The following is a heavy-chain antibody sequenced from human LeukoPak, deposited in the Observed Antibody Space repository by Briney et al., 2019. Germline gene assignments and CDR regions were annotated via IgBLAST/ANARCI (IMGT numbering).Heavy chain of an antibody. J-gene: IGHJ5*02. Sequence: APVKASCKPSGYTFTSYGISCVRQAPGHRQKRIGWISAYNGNTNYAQKLQGRVTMTTDTSTSTAYMELRSLRSDDTAVYYCATQVTVTPRGWFDPWGQGTLVTVSS. CDR2: ISAYNGNT. CDR1: GYTFTSYG. D-gene: IGHD4-17*01. V-gene: IGHV1-18*01. CDR3: ATQVTVTPRGWFDP.